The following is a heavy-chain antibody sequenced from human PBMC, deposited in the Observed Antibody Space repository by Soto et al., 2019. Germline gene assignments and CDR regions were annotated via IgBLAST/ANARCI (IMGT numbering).Heavy chain of an antibody. D-gene: IGHD5-12*01. CDR2: IYSGGST. V-gene: IGHV3-53*01. Sequence: PGGSLRLSCAASGFTVSSNYMSWVRQAPGKGLEWVSVIYSGGSTYYADSVKGRFTISRDNSKNTLYLQMNSLRAEDTAVYYCAREGDGYNHYGMDVWGQGTTVTVSS. J-gene: IGHJ6*02. CDR3: AREGDGYNHYGMDV. CDR1: GFTVSSNY.